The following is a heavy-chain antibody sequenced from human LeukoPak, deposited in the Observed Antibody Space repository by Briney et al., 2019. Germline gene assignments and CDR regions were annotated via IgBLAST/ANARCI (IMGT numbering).Heavy chain of an antibody. CDR2: IKQDGSEK. Sequence: GGSLRLSCAASGFTVSSNYMSWVRQAPGKGLEWVANIKQDGSEKYYVDSVKGRFTISRDNAKNSLYLQMNSLRAEDTAVYYCAKFAPRWFDPWGQGTLVTVSS. CDR1: GFTVSSNY. CDR3: AKFAPRWFDP. J-gene: IGHJ5*02. V-gene: IGHV3-7*03.